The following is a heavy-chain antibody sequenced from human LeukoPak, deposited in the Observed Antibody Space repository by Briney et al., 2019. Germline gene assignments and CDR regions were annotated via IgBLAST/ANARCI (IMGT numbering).Heavy chain of an antibody. CDR3: ARSFEEDGYCSGGSCYAWDYFDY. Sequence: ASMKVSCKASGGTFSSYAISWVRQAPGQGLEWMGGIIPIFGTANYAQKFQGRVTITADESTSTAYMELSSLRSEDTAVYYCARSFEEDGYCSGGSCYAWDYFDYWGQGTLVTVSS. V-gene: IGHV1-69*13. D-gene: IGHD2-15*01. CDR1: GGTFSSYA. J-gene: IGHJ4*02. CDR2: IIPIFGTA.